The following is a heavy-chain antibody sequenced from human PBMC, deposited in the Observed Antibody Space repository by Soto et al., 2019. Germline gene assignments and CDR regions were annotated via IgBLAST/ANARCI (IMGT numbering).Heavy chain of an antibody. V-gene: IGHV3-30*18. CDR3: VRKMYGSAGYYMDV. CDR2: ISYDGSNK. CDR1: GFTFSSCG. J-gene: IGHJ6*03. Sequence: SLRLSCAASGFTFSSCGMHWVRQAPGKGLEWVAVISYDGSNKYYADSVKGRFTISRDNSKNTLYLQMNSLRAEDTAVYYCVRKMYGSAGYYMDVWGKGTTVTVSS. D-gene: IGHD2-15*01.